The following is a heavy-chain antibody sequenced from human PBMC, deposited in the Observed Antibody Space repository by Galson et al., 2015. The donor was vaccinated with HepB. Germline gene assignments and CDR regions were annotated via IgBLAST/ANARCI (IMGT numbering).Heavy chain of an antibody. D-gene: IGHD6-13*01. V-gene: IGHV3-30-3*01. J-gene: IGHJ3*02. CDR2: ISYDGSSK. CDR1: GFTFSSFA. CDR3: ARETYRYSSSRGGAFDI. Sequence: SLRLSCAASGFTFSSFAMHWVRQAPGKGPEWVAIISYDGSSKYYADSVKGRFTISRDNSKNTLYLQMNSLRAEDTAVYYCARETYRYSSSRGGAFDIWGQGTMVTVSS.